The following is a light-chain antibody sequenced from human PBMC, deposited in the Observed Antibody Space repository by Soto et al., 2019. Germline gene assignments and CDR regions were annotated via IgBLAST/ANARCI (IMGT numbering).Light chain of an antibody. CDR1: QSVSSN. V-gene: IGKV3-15*01. J-gene: IGKJ2*02. Sequence: EIVMTQSPATLSVSPGERATLSCRASQSVSSNLAWYQQKPGQAPRLLIYGASTRATGIPARFSGSGSGTEFTLTISSLQSEYFAVYYCQQYNNWPEPGTFGQGTKLEIK. CDR2: GAS. CDR3: QQYNNWPEPGT.